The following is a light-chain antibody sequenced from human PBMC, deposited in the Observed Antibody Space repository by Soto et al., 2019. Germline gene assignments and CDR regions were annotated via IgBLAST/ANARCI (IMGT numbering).Light chain of an antibody. Sequence: QSALTQPASVSGSPGQSITISCSGTNTDVGAYDYVSRYQQHPGKAPKLILYDVINRPSGVSDRFSGSKSGNTASLTISGLQAEDEAEYFCSSYSTISNLVFGTGTKLTVL. J-gene: IGLJ1*01. V-gene: IGLV2-14*03. CDR3: SSYSTISNLV. CDR1: NTDVGAYDY. CDR2: DVI.